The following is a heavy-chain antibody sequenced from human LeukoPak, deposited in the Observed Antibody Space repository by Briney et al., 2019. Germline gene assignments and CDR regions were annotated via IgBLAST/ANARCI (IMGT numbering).Heavy chain of an antibody. CDR1: GASVSSSDFY. D-gene: IGHD1-26*01. CDR3: ARERVGYTINRGFDY. Sequence: PSETLSLTCTVSGASVSSSDFYWNWIRQPAGKGLGWIGRGYTSGTTDYNPSLKSRLTISVDTSTNRFSLKLSSVTAADTAVYFCARERVGYTINRGFDYWGQGTLVTVSS. V-gene: IGHV4-61*02. CDR2: GYTSGTT. J-gene: IGHJ4*02.